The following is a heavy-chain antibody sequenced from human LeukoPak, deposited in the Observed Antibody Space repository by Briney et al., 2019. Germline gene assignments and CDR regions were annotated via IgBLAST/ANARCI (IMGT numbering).Heavy chain of an antibody. CDR2: INPNNGGT. J-gene: IGHJ4*02. CDR1: GYTFTGYY. Sequence: ASVKVSCKASGYTFTGYYIHWVRQAPEQGLEWMGRINPNNGGTNYAQKFQGRVTMTRDTSIGTAYMELSRLRSDDTAVYYCARDLSGWYGDFDYWGQGTLVTVSS. CDR3: ARDLSGWYGDFDY. V-gene: IGHV1-2*06. D-gene: IGHD6-19*01.